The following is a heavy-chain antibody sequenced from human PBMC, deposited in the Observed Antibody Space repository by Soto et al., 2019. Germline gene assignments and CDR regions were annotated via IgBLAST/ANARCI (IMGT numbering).Heavy chain of an antibody. Sequence: EVQLVESGGGLIQPGGSLRLSCAVSGFTVSNNYMSWVRQAPGKGLEGVSVIYSGGYTAYGDSVKGRFTISRDNSKTKINFQMNGLGAGATAGFYWGGGRGGGGYWGQGTLVTVSS. D-gene: IGHD1-26*01. CDR3: GGGRGGGGY. V-gene: IGHV3-53*01. CDR2: IYSGGYT. CDR1: GFTVSNNY. J-gene: IGHJ4*02.